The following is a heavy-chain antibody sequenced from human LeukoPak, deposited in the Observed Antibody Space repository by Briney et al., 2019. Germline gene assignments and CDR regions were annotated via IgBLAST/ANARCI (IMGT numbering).Heavy chain of an antibody. Sequence: PGGSLRLSCAVSGFSITSSSVNWARQAPGKGLEWVSYISSSGGPIYYADSVKGRFTMSRDTAKNSLYLQMNSLRAEDTAVYYCARDLVQLWSKDFWGQGTLVTVSS. J-gene: IGHJ4*02. V-gene: IGHV3-48*01. CDR2: ISSSGGPI. CDR1: GFSITSSS. CDR3: ARDLVQLWSKDF. D-gene: IGHD5-18*01.